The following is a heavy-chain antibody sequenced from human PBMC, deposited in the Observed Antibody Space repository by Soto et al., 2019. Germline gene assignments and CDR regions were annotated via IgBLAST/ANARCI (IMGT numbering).Heavy chain of an antibody. CDR3: ARDSGAALYGEDALDI. CDR2: VSTSIRST. V-gene: IGHV1-18*04. J-gene: IGHJ3*02. D-gene: IGHD3-10*01. Sequence: QGKLLQSGPEVKQPGASVKVSCTASGYSFSGYDITWVRQAPGQGLESLGWVSTSIRSTMSAEKLEGRLTKTTDTSTTTVYMELRGLTSDDTAVYYCARDSGAALYGEDALDIWGQGTMVSVSS. CDR1: GYSFSGYD.